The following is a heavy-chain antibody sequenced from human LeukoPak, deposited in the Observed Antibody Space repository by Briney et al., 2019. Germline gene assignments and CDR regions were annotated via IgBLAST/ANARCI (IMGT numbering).Heavy chain of an antibody. CDR3: AKGLSGSPPPY. D-gene: IGHD3-10*01. V-gene: IGHV3-30*18. J-gene: IGHJ4*02. Sequence: GGSLRLSCAASRFTFSRYGMHWVREAPGKGLEWVAVISYDGSNKYYVDSVKGRFTISRDNSKNTLYLQMNSLRAEDTAVYYCAKGLSGSPPPYWGQGTLVTVSS. CDR2: ISYDGSNK. CDR1: RFTFSRYG.